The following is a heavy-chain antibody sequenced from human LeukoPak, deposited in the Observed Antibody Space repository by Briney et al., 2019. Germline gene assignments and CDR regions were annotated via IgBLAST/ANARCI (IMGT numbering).Heavy chain of an antibody. CDR3: ASFCSGGSCYLFPFDY. Sequence: ASVKVSCKASGYTLTGYYTHWVRQAPEQGLEWMGWINPNSGGTNYAQKFQGRVTMTRDKSISTAYMELSRLRSDDTAVYYCASFCSGGSCYLFPFDYWGQGTLVTVSS. CDR2: INPNSGGT. CDR1: GYTLTGYY. D-gene: IGHD2-15*01. V-gene: IGHV1-2*02. J-gene: IGHJ4*02.